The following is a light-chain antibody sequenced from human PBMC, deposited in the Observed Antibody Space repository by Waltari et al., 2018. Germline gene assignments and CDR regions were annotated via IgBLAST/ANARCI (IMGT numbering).Light chain of an antibody. CDR1: QSVSRY. J-gene: IGKJ2*01. V-gene: IGKV1-39*01. CDR2: RTS. Sequence: DIKMTQSPSSLSASVGDTVTITCRASQSVSRYLNWYQQRPGGAPNLLIYRTSNLQGGVPSRFSGSGSGTDFTLTIDSLQPEDFATDDGQQSDGIPFTFGQGTKLEVK. CDR3: QQSDGIPFT.